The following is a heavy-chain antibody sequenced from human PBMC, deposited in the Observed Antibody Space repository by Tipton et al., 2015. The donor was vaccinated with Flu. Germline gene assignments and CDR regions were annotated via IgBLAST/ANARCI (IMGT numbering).Heavy chain of an antibody. J-gene: IGHJ4*02. D-gene: IGHD3-10*01. CDR1: GEPFNDYY. Sequence: TLSLTCVIYGEPFNDYYCSWIRQPPGKGLERIGEINHSGGTNYNPSLESRVTMSVDTSQNQFSLKVNSMTVADTAVYYCARVGYYGSGRYPFDCWGQGTLVTVSS. CDR3: ARVGYYGSGRYPFDC. V-gene: IGHV4-34*01. CDR2: INHSGGT.